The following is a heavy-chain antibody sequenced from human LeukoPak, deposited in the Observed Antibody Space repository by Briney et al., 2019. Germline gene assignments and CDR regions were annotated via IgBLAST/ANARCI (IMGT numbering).Heavy chain of an antibody. CDR1: GGSISSGGYC. J-gene: IGHJ6*02. D-gene: IGHD2-15*01. CDR2: IYYSGST. CDR3: AREGVESGGYYYYYYGMDV. Sequence: SETLSLTCTVSGGSISSGGYCWSWIRQHPGKGLEWIGYIYYSGSTYYNPSLKSRVTISVDTSKNQFSLKLSSVTAADSAVYYCAREGVESGGYYYYYYGMDVWGQGTTVTVSS. V-gene: IGHV4-31*03.